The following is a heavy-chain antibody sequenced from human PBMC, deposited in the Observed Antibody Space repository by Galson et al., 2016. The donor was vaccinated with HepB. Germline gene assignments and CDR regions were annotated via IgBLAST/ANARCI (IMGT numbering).Heavy chain of an antibody. Sequence: PALVKPTQTPTLTCTFSGFSLTTTGEAVGWVRQPPGKALEWLALIYWDDDRSFSPSLKSRLSITKDTSKKQVVLTMTNLDPADTATYYCTRAWFQFDYWGQGTLVTVSS. CDR2: IYWDDDR. J-gene: IGHJ4*02. V-gene: IGHV2-5*02. CDR3: TRAWFQFDY. D-gene: IGHD3-10*01. CDR1: GFSLTTTGEA.